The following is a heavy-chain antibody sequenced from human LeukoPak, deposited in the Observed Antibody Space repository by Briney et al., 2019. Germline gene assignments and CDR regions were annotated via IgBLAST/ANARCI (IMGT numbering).Heavy chain of an antibody. D-gene: IGHD4-23*01. J-gene: IGHJ6*02. CDR1: GYTFTDYY. CDR2: INPNSGGT. V-gene: IGHV1-2*06. Sequence: ASVEVSCKASGYTFTDYYMHWVRQAPGQGLEWMGRINPNSGGTNYAQNFQGRVTMTRDTSISTAYMELSRLRSDDTAVYYCARVYVANSGLGYGMDVWGQGTTVTVSS. CDR3: ARVYVANSGLGYGMDV.